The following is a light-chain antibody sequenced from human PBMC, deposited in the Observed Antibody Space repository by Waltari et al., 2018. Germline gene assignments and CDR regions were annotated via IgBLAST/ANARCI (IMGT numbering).Light chain of an antibody. CDR1: SPYVGRYTP. V-gene: IGLV2-18*02. CDR3: ISYTPSDTYV. CDR2: DPP. Sequence: QSALTQPPSVAGSPGQSGTTSCARPSPYVGRYTPVAWYQQSPGTAPKVIIYDPPNRPTGVPDRFSASKSCTTASLPISGLQSEYEADYYCISYTPSDTYVFGTGTKVAVL. J-gene: IGLJ1*01.